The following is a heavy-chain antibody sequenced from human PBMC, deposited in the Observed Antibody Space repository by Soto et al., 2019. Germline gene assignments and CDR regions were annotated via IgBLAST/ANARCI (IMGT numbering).Heavy chain of an antibody. J-gene: IGHJ6*02. Sequence: EVQWVESGGGLVQPGGSLRLSCVASGIPVSSNYMTWVRQAPGKGLEWVSVLHSGGDTYYANSVKGRFTISRHDSTNTLFLQMNSLTAEDTAVYYCARDGPYYYASRMDVWVQGTTVTVSS. CDR3: ARDGPYYYASRMDV. CDR2: LHSGGDT. V-gene: IGHV3-53*04. D-gene: IGHD3-10*01. CDR1: GIPVSSNY.